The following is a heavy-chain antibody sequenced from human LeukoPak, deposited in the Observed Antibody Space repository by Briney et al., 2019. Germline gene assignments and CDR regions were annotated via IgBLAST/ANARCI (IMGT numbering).Heavy chain of an antibody. CDR3: VRQKKSHGNFDY. V-gene: IGHV3-13*01. J-gene: IGHJ4*02. Sequence: GGSLRLSCAAPGFTFSDHAMHWVRQAPGKGLEWVSAVGIAADTFYPGSVKGRFTISRENAKNSLYLQMNSLRVEDTAVYYCVRQKKSHGNFDYWGQGTLVTVSS. CDR2: VGIAADT. D-gene: IGHD1-26*01. CDR1: GFTFSDHA.